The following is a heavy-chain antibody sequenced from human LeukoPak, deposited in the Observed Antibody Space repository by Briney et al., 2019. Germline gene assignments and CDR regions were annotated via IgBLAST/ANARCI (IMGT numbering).Heavy chain of an antibody. D-gene: IGHD2-8*01. CDR2: IKSKTNGGKT. CDR3: TTESDGLHL. J-gene: IGHJ4*02. CDR1: GFSLKNAC. V-gene: IGHV3-15*01. Sequence: PGGSLRLSCAVSGFSLKNACMSWVRQAPGGLEWLGRIKSKTNGGKTDYAAPVKGRFTISRDDSKNTLYLQMNSLKTEDTAVYYCTTESDGLHLWGQGTLVTVSS.